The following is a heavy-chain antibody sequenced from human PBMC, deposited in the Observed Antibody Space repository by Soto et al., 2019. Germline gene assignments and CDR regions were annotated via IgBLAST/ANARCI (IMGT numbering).Heavy chain of an antibody. CDR2: VYSSGGT. J-gene: IGHJ5*01. Sequence: PWETLSLTCTASGGSMSSYYWTWIRQPAGKGLEWIGRVYSSGGTHYNPSLKRRVTISLDTSKNQVSLRLLSVTDADTAVYFCARGRRFSDWFDSWGQGTLVTVSS. D-gene: IGHD3-3*01. V-gene: IGHV4-4*07. CDR3: ARGRRFSDWFDS. CDR1: GGSMSSYY.